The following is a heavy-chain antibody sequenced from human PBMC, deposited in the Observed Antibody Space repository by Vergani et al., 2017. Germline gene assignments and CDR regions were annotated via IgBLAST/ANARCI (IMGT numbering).Heavy chain of an antibody. D-gene: IGHD3-3*01. J-gene: IGHJ4*02. CDR3: AGDYDFGSGYVY. CDR2: IWYDGSNK. Sequence: QVQLVESGGGVVQPGRSLRLSCAASGFTFSSYGMHWVRQAPGKGLEWVAVIWYDGSNKYYADSVKGRFTISRDNSKNTLYLQMNSLRAEDTAVYYCAGDYDFGSGYVYWGQGTLVTVSS. V-gene: IGHV3-33*01. CDR1: GFTFSSYG.